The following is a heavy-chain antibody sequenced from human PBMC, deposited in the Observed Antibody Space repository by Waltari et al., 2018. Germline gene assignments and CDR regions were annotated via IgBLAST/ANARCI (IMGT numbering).Heavy chain of an antibody. CDR1: GFTCRHFA. D-gene: IGHD1-26*01. J-gene: IGHJ4*02. Sequence: QVQLVKSGGGVVQPGRALRLSCATSGFTCRHFAMHWVRQAPGKGLEGLAIIYSDESKEYYADSVEGRFTISRDNSKNTLYLQMNSLRAEDTAVYFCVKEVTGNYYGPLDFWGQGALVTVSS. CDR2: IYSDESKE. V-gene: IGHV3-30*18. CDR3: VKEVTGNYYGPLDF.